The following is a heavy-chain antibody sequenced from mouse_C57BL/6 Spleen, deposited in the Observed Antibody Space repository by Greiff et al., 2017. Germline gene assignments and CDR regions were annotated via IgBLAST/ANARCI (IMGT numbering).Heavy chain of an antibody. V-gene: IGHV5-17*01. CDR3: ARNYGYLFDY. CDR1: GFTFSDYG. J-gene: IGHJ2*01. Sequence: EVKLMESGGGLVKPGGSLTLSCAASGFTFSDYGMHWVRQAPEKGLEWVAYISSGSSTIYYADPVKGRFTISRDNAKKTLFLQMTSLRSEDTAMYYCARNYGYLFDYWGQGTTLTVSS. D-gene: IGHD1-1*01. CDR2: ISSGSSTI.